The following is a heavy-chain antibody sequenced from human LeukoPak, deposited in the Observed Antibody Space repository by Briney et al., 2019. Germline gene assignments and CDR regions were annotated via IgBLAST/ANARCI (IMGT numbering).Heavy chain of an antibody. V-gene: IGHV3-48*01. CDR1: GFTFSSYS. D-gene: IGHD2-15*01. Sequence: PGGSLRLSCAASGFTFSSYSMKWVRQAPGKGLEWVSYISSSSSTIYYADSVKGRFTISRDNAKNSLYLQMNSLRAEDTAVYYCARETYCSGGSCYPYYFDYWGQGTLVTVSS. CDR3: ARETYCSGGSCYPYYFDY. J-gene: IGHJ4*02. CDR2: ISSSSSTI.